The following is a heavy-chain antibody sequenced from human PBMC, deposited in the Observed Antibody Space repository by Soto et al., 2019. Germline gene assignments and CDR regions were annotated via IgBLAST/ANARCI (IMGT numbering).Heavy chain of an antibody. J-gene: IGHJ4*02. CDR2: AHHSGRT. CDR1: GDSMSSSNW. CDR3: ARSEATALDY. Sequence: SETLSLTCTVSGDSMSSSNWWNWVRQPPGKGLEWIGEAHHSGRTDYNPSLKSRVTISVDRSQNHFSLQLTSVTAADTAVYYCARSEATALDYWGQGTLVTVSS. V-gene: IGHV4-4*02.